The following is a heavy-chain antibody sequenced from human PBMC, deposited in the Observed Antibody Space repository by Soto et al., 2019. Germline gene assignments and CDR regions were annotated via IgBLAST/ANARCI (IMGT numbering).Heavy chain of an antibody. J-gene: IGHJ4*02. D-gene: IGHD3-22*01. Sequence: PSETLSLTCTVSGGSISSGDHYWSWIRQPPGKGLEWIAYIYYSGTTYYNPSLKSRVAMSVDTSKNQFSLELSSVTAADTAVYYCASYYDSSGPTYDYWGQGTLVTVSS. CDR1: GGSISSGDHY. V-gene: IGHV4-30-4*01. CDR2: IYYSGTT. CDR3: ASYYDSSGPTYDY.